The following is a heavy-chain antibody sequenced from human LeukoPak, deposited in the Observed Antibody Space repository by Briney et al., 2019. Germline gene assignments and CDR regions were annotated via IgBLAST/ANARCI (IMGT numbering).Heavy chain of an antibody. Sequence: PGGSLRLSCAAPGFTFSSYGMNWVRQALGKGLEWVSAISPSADHTYYADSVKGRCTISRDNSKNTLSLQMNSLRGEDTAVYYCAKGDGSYGGVTELWGQGTLVTVSS. CDR3: AKGDGSYGGVTEL. CDR2: ISPSADHT. CDR1: GFTFSSYG. J-gene: IGHJ4*02. V-gene: IGHV3-23*01. D-gene: IGHD3-16*01.